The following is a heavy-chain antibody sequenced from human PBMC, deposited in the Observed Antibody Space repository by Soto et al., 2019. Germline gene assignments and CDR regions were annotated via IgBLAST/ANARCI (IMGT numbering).Heavy chain of an antibody. CDR3: AVDSGSYPSYYYYGMDV. J-gene: IGHJ6*02. V-gene: IGHV3-53*01. CDR1: GFTVSSNY. D-gene: IGHD1-26*01. CDR2: IYSGGST. Sequence: LRLSCAASGFTVSSNYMSWVRQAPGKGLEWVSVIYSGGSTYYADSVKGRFTISRDNSKNTLYLQMNSLIAEDTAVYYCAVDSGSYPSYYYYGMDVWGQGTTVTVSS.